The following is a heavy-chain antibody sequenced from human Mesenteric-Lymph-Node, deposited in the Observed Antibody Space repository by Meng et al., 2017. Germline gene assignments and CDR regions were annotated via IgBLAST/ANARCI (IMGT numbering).Heavy chain of an antibody. CDR1: GYTFTGYY. V-gene: IGHV1-2*06. CDR2: INLNSGGT. Sequence: QVQPVQSGAEVKKPGASVKVSCTASGYTFTGYYIHWVRQAPGQGLEWMGRINLNSGGTNYAQKFQGRVTMTWDTSISAAQMELSSLRSDDTAVYYCAAFYYESSGYFRADYWGQGILVTVSS. D-gene: IGHD3-22*01. J-gene: IGHJ4*02. CDR3: AAFYYESSGYFRADY.